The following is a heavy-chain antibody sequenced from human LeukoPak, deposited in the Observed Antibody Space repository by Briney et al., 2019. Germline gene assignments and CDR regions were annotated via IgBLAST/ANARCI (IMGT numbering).Heavy chain of an antibody. V-gene: IGHV3-23*01. Sequence: PGGSLRLSCAASGFTFSSYAMSWVRQAPGKGLEWVSGICGSGSSTYYADSVKGRFTISRDNSKNMLYLQMNSLRAEDTAVYYCAKVPTVVTPTRFDSWGQGTLVTVSS. CDR2: ICGSGSST. CDR3: AKVPTVVTPTRFDS. CDR1: GFTFSSYA. D-gene: IGHD4-23*01. J-gene: IGHJ4*02.